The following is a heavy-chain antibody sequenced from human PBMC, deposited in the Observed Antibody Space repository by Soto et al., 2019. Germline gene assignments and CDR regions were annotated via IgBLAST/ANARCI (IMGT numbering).Heavy chain of an antibody. V-gene: IGHV4-39*01. CDR2: VFYTGFT. D-gene: IGHD1-20*01. Sequence: HSEPRSLTCSVSGGSIIGSYYYWGWRRQSPGKGPEWIGSVFYTGFTSYNPSLESRVSVSVDTSKNQFSLKVSGVSAADTAVYYCATSQKGYNWNYFDHWGQGALVTVSS. CDR3: ATSQKGYNWNYFDH. CDR1: GGSIIGSYYY. J-gene: IGHJ4*02.